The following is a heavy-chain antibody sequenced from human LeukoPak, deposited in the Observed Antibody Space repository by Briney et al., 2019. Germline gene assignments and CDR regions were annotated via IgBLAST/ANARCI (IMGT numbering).Heavy chain of an antibody. CDR1: GYTLTEFS. CDR3: ATVGVNYGSGSYHYYFDN. Sequence: ASVKVSCKVSGYTLTEFSMHWGRQAPGKGPEWMGGFDPEDGETIYAQKFQGRVTMTEDTFTDTAYMELSSLRSDDTAVYYCATVGVNYGSGSYHYYFDNWGQGTLVTVSS. CDR2: FDPEDGET. J-gene: IGHJ4*02. V-gene: IGHV1-24*01. D-gene: IGHD3-10*01.